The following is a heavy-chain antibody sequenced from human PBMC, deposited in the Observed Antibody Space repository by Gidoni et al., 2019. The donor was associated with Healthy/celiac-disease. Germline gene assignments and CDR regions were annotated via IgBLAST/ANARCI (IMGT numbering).Heavy chain of an antibody. V-gene: IGHV3-23*01. D-gene: IGHD6-19*01. CDR2: ISGSGGST. J-gene: IGHJ4*02. Sequence: ELQLLESGGGLVQTGGSLRLSCAASGFTFCSYAMSWVRQAPGKGREWVTAISGSGGSTYYADSVKGRFTISRDNSKNTLYLQMNSLRAEDTAVYYCARGGSGWYYWGQGTLVTVSS. CDR3: ARGGSGWYY. CDR1: GFTFCSYA.